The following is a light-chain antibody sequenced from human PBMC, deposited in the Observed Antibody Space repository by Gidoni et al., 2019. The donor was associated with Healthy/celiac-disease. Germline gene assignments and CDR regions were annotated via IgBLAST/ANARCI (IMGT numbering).Light chain of an antibody. V-gene: IGKV3-20*01. CDR2: GAS. CDR1: QSVSSSY. J-gene: IGKJ3*01. Sequence: EIVLTQSPGTLSLSPGERATLSCRASQSVSSSYLDLYQQKPGQAPRLLIYGASSRATGIPDRFSGSGSGTDFTLTISRLEPEDFAVYYCQQYGSSQFTFGPXTKVDIK. CDR3: QQYGSSQFT.